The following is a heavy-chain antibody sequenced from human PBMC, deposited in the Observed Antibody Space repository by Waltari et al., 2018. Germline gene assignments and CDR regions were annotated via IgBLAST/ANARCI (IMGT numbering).Heavy chain of an antibody. Sequence: QVQLQESGPGLVKPSETLSLTCTVSGGSISSYYWSWIRQPAGKGLEWIGRIYTSGRTNYIPSLKSRVTMSVDTSKNQFSLKLSSVTAADTAVYYCARGGSSGSYFNYYYMDVWGKGTTVTVSS. J-gene: IGHJ6*03. CDR2: IYTSGRT. D-gene: IGHD1-26*01. CDR1: GGSISSYY. CDR3: ARGGSSGSYFNYYYMDV. V-gene: IGHV4-4*07.